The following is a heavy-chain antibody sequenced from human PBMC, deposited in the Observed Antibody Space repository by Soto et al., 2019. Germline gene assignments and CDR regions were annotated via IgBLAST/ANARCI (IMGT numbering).Heavy chain of an antibody. CDR3: ARDLTGYCSSTSCYRYGMDV. CDR1: GFTFSSYS. CDR2: ISSSSSYI. J-gene: IGHJ6*02. V-gene: IGHV3-21*01. Sequence: EVQLVESGGGLVKPGGSLRLSCAASGFTFSSYSMNWVRQAPGKGLEWVSSISSSSSYIYYADSVKGRFTISRDNAKNSLYLQMNSLRAEDTAVYYCARDLTGYCSSTSCYRYGMDVWGQGTTVTVSS. D-gene: IGHD2-2*01.